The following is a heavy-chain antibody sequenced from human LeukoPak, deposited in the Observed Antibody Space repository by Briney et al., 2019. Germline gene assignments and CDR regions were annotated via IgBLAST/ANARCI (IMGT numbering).Heavy chain of an antibody. CDR2: INPNSGGT. CDR1: GYTFTGYY. J-gene: IGHJ4*02. CDR3: ARPEIAVAGTEFDY. Sequence: ASVKVSCKASGYTFTGYYMHWVRQAPGQGLERMGWINPNSGGTNYAQKFQGRVTMTRDTSISTAYMELSRLRSDDTAVYYCARPEIAVAGTEFDYWDQGTLVTVSS. D-gene: IGHD6-19*01. V-gene: IGHV1-2*02.